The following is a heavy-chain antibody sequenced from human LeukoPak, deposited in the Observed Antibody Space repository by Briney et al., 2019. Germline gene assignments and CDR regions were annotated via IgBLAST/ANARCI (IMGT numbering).Heavy chain of an antibody. CDR3: ASDPSFITGTTGYYFDY. Sequence: SETLSLTCAVYGGSFSGYYWSWIRQPPGKGLEWIGEINHSGSTNYNPSLKSRVTISVDTSKNQFSLKLSSVTAADTAVYYCASDPSFITGTTGYYFDYWGQGTLVTASS. CDR2: INHSGST. CDR1: GGSFSGYY. J-gene: IGHJ4*02. V-gene: IGHV4-34*01. D-gene: IGHD1-7*01.